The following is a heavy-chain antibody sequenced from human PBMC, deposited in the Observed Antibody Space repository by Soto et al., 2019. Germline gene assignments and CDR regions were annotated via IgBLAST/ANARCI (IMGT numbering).Heavy chain of an antibody. J-gene: IGHJ4*02. V-gene: IGHV4-59*01. CDR1: GGSISTYY. D-gene: IGHD6-19*01. CDR2: IYYSGST. CDR3: ARYAVAGNGGVRFDY. Sequence: QVQLQESGPGLVKPSETLSLTGTVSGGSISTYYWSWIRQPPGKGLEWIGYIYYSGSTNYNPSLKSRVTISVDTSKNQFSLKLSSVTAADTAVYYCARYAVAGNGGVRFDYWGQGTLVTVSS.